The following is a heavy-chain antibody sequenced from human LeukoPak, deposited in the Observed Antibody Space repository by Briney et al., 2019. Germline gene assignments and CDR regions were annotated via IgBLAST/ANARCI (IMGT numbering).Heavy chain of an antibody. V-gene: IGHV3-64*01. CDR3: ATGRRYGSGGYCFDY. CDR2: ISTNGGST. D-gene: IGHD3-10*01. CDR1: GFTFSSYA. J-gene: IGHJ4*02. Sequence: GGSLRLSCAASGFTFSSYAMHWVRQAPGKGLEYVSGISTNGGSTYYANSVKGRFTISRDNSKNTLYLQMGSLRAEDMAVYYCATGRRYGSGGYCFDYWGQGTLVTVSS.